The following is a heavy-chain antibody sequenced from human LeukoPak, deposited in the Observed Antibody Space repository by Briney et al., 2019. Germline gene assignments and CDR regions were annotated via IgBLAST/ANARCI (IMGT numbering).Heavy chain of an antibody. Sequence: GASVKVSCKASGGTFSSYAISWVRQAPGQGLEWMGRIIPILGIANYAQKFQGRVTITADKSTSTAYMELSSLRSEDTAVYYCATPAGSYSSGWHPLDYWGQGTLVTVSS. CDR1: GGTFSSYA. D-gene: IGHD6-19*01. J-gene: IGHJ4*02. V-gene: IGHV1-69*04. CDR3: ATPAGSYSSGWHPLDY. CDR2: IIPILGIA.